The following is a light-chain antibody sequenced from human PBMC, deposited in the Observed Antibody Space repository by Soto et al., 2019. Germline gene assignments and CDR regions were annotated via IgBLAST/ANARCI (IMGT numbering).Light chain of an antibody. CDR1: QTISSW. J-gene: IGKJ3*01. CDR2: KAS. V-gene: IGKV1-5*03. CDR3: QQYDNLPLT. Sequence: DIQMTQSPSTLSGSVGDRVTITCRASQTISSWLAWYQQKPGKAPKLLIYKASTLKSGVPSRFSGSGSGTEFTLTISSLQPADFATYYCQQYDNLPLTFGPGTKVDIK.